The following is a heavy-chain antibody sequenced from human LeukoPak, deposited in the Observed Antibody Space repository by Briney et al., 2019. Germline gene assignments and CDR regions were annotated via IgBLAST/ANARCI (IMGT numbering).Heavy chain of an antibody. J-gene: IGHJ4*02. CDR1: GFTFNTYW. Sequence: PGVSLRLSCAASGFTFNTYWMSWVRQSPGKGLEWVANIKPDGSEKYFMDSVKGRFTISRDNAKNALYLEMNSLRAEDTSEYFCARERMYSGSGSTYPYYDYWGQGTLVTVSS. CDR3: ARERMYSGSGSTYPYYDY. D-gene: IGHD3-10*01. CDR2: IKPDGSEK. V-gene: IGHV3-7*01.